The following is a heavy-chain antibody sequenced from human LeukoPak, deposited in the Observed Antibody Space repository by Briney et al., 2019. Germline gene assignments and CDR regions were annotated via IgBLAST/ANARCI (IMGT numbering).Heavy chain of an antibody. CDR2: INSDGSST. J-gene: IGHJ5*02. CDR1: GFTFSSYW. D-gene: IGHD2-2*01. CDR3: ARVLSKRYCSSTSCYSARLNWFDP. V-gene: IGHV3-74*01. Sequence: PGGALRLSCAASGFTFSSYWMCWGRQAPGKGLVWVSRINSDGSSTSYADSVKGRFTISRDNAKNTLYLQMNSLRAEDTAVYYCARVLSKRYCSSTSCYSARLNWFDPWGQGTLVTVSS.